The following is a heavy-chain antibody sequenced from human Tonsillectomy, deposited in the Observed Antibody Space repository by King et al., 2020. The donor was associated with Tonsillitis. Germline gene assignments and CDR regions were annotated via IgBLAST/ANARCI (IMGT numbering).Heavy chain of an antibody. CDR2: ISYDGTNK. CDR3: AKSPGRWLVFYFDY. CDR1: GFTFSNHD. D-gene: IGHD6-19*01. Sequence: QVQLVESGGGVVQPGRALRLSCAASGFTFSNHDMHWVRQAPGKGLEWVALISYDGTNKHYADSVKGRFTISRDNSKNTLYLQMNSLRVEDTAVYYCAKSPGRWLVFYFDYWGQGTLVTVSS. J-gene: IGHJ4*02. V-gene: IGHV3-30*18.